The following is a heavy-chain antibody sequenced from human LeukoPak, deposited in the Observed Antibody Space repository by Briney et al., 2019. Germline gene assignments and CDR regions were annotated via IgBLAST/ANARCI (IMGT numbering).Heavy chain of an antibody. V-gene: IGHV3-33*01. D-gene: IGHD1-26*01. CDR1: GFTFSSYG. CDR3: ARDLGGSYYDY. CDR2: IWYDGSNK. J-gene: IGHJ4*02. Sequence: GGPLRLSCAASGFTFSSYGMPWVRQAPGKGLEWVAVIWYDGSNKYYADSVKGRFTISRDNSKNTLYLQMNSLRAEDTAVYYCARDLGGSYYDYWGQGTLVTVSS.